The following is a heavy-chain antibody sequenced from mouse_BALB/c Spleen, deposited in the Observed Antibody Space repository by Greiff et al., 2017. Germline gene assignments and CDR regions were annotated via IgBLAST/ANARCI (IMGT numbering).Heavy chain of an antibody. CDR1: GFNIKDTY. Sequence: VQLQQSGAELVKPGASVKLSCTASGFNIKDTYMHWVKQRPEQGLEWIGRIDPANGNTKYDPKFQGKATITADTSSNTAYLQLSSLTSEDTAVYYCARRDYGSSPLGFDYWGQGTTLTVSS. D-gene: IGHD1-1*01. J-gene: IGHJ2*01. V-gene: IGHV14-3*02. CDR2: IDPANGNT. CDR3: ARRDYGSSPLGFDY.